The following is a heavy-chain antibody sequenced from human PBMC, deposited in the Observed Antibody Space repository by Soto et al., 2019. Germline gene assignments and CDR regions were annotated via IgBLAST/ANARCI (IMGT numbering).Heavy chain of an antibody. Sequence: GESLKISCAASGFTFSSYAMSWVRQAPGKGLEWVSAISGSVGSTYYADSVKGRFTISRDNSKNTLYLQMNSLRAEDTAVYYCARLYRKLGDDAFDIWGQGTMVTVSS. CDR3: ARLYRKLGDDAFDI. D-gene: IGHD3-10*01. V-gene: IGHV3-23*01. J-gene: IGHJ3*02. CDR1: GFTFSSYA. CDR2: ISGSVGST.